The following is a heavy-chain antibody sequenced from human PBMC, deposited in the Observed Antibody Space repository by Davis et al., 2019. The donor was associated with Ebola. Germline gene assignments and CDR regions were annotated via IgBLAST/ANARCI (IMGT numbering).Heavy chain of an antibody. CDR2: IYYSGST. CDR3: ARYYVWGSYRYSGFDY. CDR1: GGSISSSSYY. V-gene: IGHV4-39*01. J-gene: IGHJ4*02. D-gene: IGHD3-16*02. Sequence: PSETLSLTCTVSGGSISSSSYYWGWIRQPPGKGLEWIGSIYYSGSTYYNPSLKSRVTISVDTSKNQFSLKLSSVTAADTAVYYCARYYVWGSYRYSGFDYWGQGTLVTVSS.